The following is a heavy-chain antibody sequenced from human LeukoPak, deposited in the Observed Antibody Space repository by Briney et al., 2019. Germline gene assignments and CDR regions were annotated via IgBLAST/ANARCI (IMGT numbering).Heavy chain of an antibody. CDR2: VYSGGNV. J-gene: IGHJ4*02. V-gene: IGHV3-53*01. Sequence: GGSLRLSCAASGFTVSSNYMSWVRQAPGKGLEWVSVVYSGGNVYYGDSVKGRFTISRDNSKNTLYLQMNSLRAEDTAVYYCARDRGDCYFDYWGQGILVTVSS. D-gene: IGHD2-21*02. CDR1: GFTVSSNY. CDR3: ARDRGDCYFDY.